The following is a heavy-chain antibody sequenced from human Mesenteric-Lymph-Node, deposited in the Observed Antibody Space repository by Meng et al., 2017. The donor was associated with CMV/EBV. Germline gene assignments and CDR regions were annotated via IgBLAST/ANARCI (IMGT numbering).Heavy chain of an antibody. CDR2: INPSGGST. J-gene: IGHJ4*02. CDR1: GYTFTSYY. Sequence: ASVKVSCKASGYTFTSYYMHWVRQAPGQGLEWIGIINPSGGSTSYAQKFQGRVTMTRDTSTSTVYMELSSLRSEDTAVYYCARDHYGSGSYQRIGIDYWGQGTLVTVSS. CDR3: ARDHYGSGSYQRIGIDY. D-gene: IGHD3-10*01. V-gene: IGHV1-46*01.